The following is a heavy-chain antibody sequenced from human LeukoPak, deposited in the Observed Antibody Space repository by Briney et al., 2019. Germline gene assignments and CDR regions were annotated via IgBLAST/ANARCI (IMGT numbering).Heavy chain of an antibody. V-gene: IGHV1-69*13. CDR1: GGTFSSYA. CDR2: IIPIFGTA. J-gene: IGHJ4*02. CDR3: AGEVATTMLSHFDY. D-gene: IGHD5-24*01. Sequence: ASVKVSCKASGGTFSSYAISWVRQAPGQGLEWMGGIIPIFGTANYAQKFQGRVTITADESTSTAYMELSSLRSEDTAVYYCAGEVATTMLSHFDYWGQGTLVTVSS.